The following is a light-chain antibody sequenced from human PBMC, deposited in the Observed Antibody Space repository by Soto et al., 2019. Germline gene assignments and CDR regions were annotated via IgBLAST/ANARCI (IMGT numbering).Light chain of an antibody. V-gene: IGLV1-44*01. CDR3: AAWDDSLNGYV. CDR2: NSY. Sequence: QSVLTQPPSASGAPGQRVTISCSGSSSNIGSKTVNWYQQLPGTVPKLLIYNSYQRPSGVPDRFSGSKSGTSASLAISGLQSEDEADYSCAAWDDSLNGYVFVAGTKVPDL. CDR1: SSNIGSKT. J-gene: IGLJ1*01.